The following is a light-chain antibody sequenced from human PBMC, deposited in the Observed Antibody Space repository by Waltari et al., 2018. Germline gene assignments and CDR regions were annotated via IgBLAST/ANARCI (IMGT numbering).Light chain of an antibody. V-gene: IGKV4-1*01. CDR3: QQYYSTPPYT. CDR2: WAS. J-gene: IGKJ2*01. Sequence: DIVMTQSPDSLAVSLGERATINCKSSQSVLYSSNNKNYLAWYQQKPRQPPKLLIYWASTRESGVPDRFSGSGSGTEFTLTISSLQAEDVAVYYCQQYYSTPPYTFGQGTKLEIK. CDR1: QSVLYSSNNKNY.